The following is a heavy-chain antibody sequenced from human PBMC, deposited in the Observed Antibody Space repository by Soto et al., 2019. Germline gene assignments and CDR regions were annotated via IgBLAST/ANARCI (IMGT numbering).Heavy chain of an antibody. V-gene: IGHV3-23*01. CDR1: GFTFSNYA. Sequence: TGGSLRLSCAASGFTFSNYAMTWVRQTPGKGLEWVSEISGSGGTTYSADSVKGRFTISRDNSKNTLYLQMNSLRAEDTAVYYYAKDLGFLAVAGTSGYWGQATLVTVSS. D-gene: IGHD6-19*01. CDR2: ISGSGGTT. CDR3: AKDLGFLAVAGTSGY. J-gene: IGHJ4*02.